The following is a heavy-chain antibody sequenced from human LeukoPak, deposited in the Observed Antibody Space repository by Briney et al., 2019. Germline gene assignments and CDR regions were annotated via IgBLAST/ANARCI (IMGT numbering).Heavy chain of an antibody. D-gene: IGHD6-6*01. CDR2: ISGSDGST. J-gene: IGHJ4*02. Sequence: PGGSLRLSCAASGFTFSSYAMHWVRQAPGKGLEWVSAISGSDGSTYYADSVKGRFTISRDNSKNTLYLQMNSLRAEDTAVYYCAKGTGRIAARPYDYWGQGTLVTVSS. V-gene: IGHV3-23*01. CDR1: GFTFSSYA. CDR3: AKGTGRIAARPYDY.